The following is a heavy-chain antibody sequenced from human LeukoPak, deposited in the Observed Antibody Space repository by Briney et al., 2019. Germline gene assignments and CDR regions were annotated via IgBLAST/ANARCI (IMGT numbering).Heavy chain of an antibody. Sequence: SETLSLTCAVYGGSFSGYYWSWIRQPPGKGLEWIGEINHSGSTNYNPSLKSRVTISVDTSKNQFSLRLSSVTAADTAVYYCVRPGQSNWWVYFSCWGQGTVVTVSS. J-gene: IGHJ4*02. CDR3: VRPGQSNWWVYFSC. D-gene: IGHD2-15*01. CDR2: INHSGST. CDR1: GGSFSGYY. V-gene: IGHV4-34*01.